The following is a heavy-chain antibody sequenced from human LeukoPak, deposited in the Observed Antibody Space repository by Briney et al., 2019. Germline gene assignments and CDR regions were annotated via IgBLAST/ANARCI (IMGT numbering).Heavy chain of an antibody. CDR3: ARGKSYSGSYCAYYYYYYMDV. Sequence: PSETLSLTCSVSNDSFSIFYWSWIRQPAGKGLEWIGRIYTSGSTNYNPSLKSRVTISVDTSKNQFSLKLSSVTAADTAVYYCARGKSYSGSYCAYYYYYYMDVWGKGTTVTVSS. CDR2: IYTSGST. CDR1: NDSFSIFY. D-gene: IGHD1-26*01. J-gene: IGHJ6*03. V-gene: IGHV4-4*07.